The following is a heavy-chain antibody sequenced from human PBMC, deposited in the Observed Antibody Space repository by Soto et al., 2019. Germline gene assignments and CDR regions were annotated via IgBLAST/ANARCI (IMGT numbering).Heavy chain of an antibody. V-gene: IGHV3-33*01. CDR3: AREGLQYQLLWNPGPGLSDAFDI. CDR1: GFTFSSYG. CDR2: IWYDGSNK. J-gene: IGHJ3*02. D-gene: IGHD2-2*01. Sequence: GGSLRLSCAASGFTFSSYGMHWVRQAPGKGLEWVAVIWYDGSNKYYADSVKGRFTISRDNSKNTLYLQMNSLRAEDTAVYYCAREGLQYQLLWNPGPGLSDAFDIWGQGTMVTVSS.